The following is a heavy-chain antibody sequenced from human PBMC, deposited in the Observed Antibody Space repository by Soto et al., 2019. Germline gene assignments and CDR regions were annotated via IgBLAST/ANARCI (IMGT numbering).Heavy chain of an antibody. CDR2: IIPIFGTA. Sequence: ASVKVSCKASGGTFSSYAISWVRQAPGQGLEWMGGIIPIFGTANYAQKFQGRVTITADESTSTAYMELSSLRSEDTAVYYCARGASIAARRIYYYYYMDVWGKGTTVTVSS. J-gene: IGHJ6*03. D-gene: IGHD6-6*01. CDR1: GGTFSSYA. V-gene: IGHV1-69*13. CDR3: ARGASIAARRIYYYYYMDV.